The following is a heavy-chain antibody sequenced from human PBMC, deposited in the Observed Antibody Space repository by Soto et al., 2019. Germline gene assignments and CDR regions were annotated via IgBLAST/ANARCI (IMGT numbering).Heavy chain of an antibody. V-gene: IGHV1-2*04. CDR3: ATRYYYDSSGYYPPLYGMDV. J-gene: IGHJ6*02. CDR2: INPNSGGT. Sequence: AASVKVSCKASGYTFTGYYMHWVRQAPGQGLEWMGWINPNSGGTNYAQKFQGWVTMTRDTSISTAYMELSRLRSDDTAVYYCATRYYYDSSGYYPPLYGMDVWGQGTTVTVSS. CDR1: GYTFTGYY. D-gene: IGHD3-22*01.